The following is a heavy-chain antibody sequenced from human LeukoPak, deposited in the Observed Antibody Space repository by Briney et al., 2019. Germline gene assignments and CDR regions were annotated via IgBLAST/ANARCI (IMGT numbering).Heavy chain of an antibody. CDR3: ARHDDYGGNSESAHLDY. J-gene: IGHJ4*02. Sequence: SETLSLTCAVYGGSFSGYYWSWIRQPPGKGLEWIGEINHSGSTNYNPSLKSRVTISVDTSKNQFSLKLSSVTAADTAVYYCARHDDYGGNSESAHLDYWGQGTLVTVSS. CDR2: INHSGST. D-gene: IGHD4-23*01. CDR1: GGSFSGYY. V-gene: IGHV4-34*01.